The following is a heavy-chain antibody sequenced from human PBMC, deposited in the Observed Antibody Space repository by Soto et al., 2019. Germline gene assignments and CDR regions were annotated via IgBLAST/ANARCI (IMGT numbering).Heavy chain of an antibody. J-gene: IGHJ5*02. Sequence: RASVKVSCKASGYTFTSYGISWVRQAPGQGLEWMGWISAYNGNTNYAQKLQGRVTMTTDTSTSTAYMELRSLRSGDTAVYYCARVRGRYCSSTCCQAPFSWGQATLVTVSS. CDR3: ARVRGRYCSSTCCQAPFS. CDR2: ISAYNGNT. V-gene: IGHV1-18*04. D-gene: IGHD2-2*01. CDR1: GYTFTSYG.